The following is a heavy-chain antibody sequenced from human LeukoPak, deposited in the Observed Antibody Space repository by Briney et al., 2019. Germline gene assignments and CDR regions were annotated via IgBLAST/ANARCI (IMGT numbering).Heavy chain of an antibody. V-gene: IGHV3-23*01. Sequence: GGSLRLSCAASGFTLSSYAMSWVRQAPGKGLEWVSAISGSGGSTYYADSVKGRFTISRDNSKNTLYLQMNSLRAEDTAVYYCAKDRDSSGWYPPYGMDVWGQGTTVTVSS. J-gene: IGHJ6*02. CDR1: GFTLSSYA. CDR3: AKDRDSSGWYPPYGMDV. D-gene: IGHD6-19*01. CDR2: ISGSGGST.